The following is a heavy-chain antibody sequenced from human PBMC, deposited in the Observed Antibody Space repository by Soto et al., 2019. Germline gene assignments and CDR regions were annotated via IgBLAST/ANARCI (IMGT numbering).Heavy chain of an antibody. J-gene: IGHJ5*02. D-gene: IGHD5-12*01. CDR2: INAGNGNT. CDR3: ARSNIVATTLNWFDP. CDR1: GYTFTSYA. Sequence: VASVKVSCKASGYTFTSYAMHWVRQAPGQRLEWMGWINAGNGNTKYSQKFQGRVTITRDTSASTAYMELSSLRSEDTAVYYCARSNIVATTLNWFDPWGQGNLVTVSS. V-gene: IGHV1-3*01.